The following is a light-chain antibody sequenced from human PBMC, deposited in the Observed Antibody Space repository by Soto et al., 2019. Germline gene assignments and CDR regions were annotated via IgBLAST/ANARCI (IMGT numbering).Light chain of an antibody. J-gene: IGLJ2*01. CDR3: ASWDYSLSGVL. CDR2: RSN. Sequence: QSALTQPASVSGTPGQRVTISCSGSSSNIGSNDAFWYQQLPGTAPKLLIYRSNQRPSGVPDRFSGSKSGTSASLAISGLRSEDEADYYCASWDYSLSGVLFGGGTKVTVL. CDR1: SSNIGSND. V-gene: IGLV1-47*01.